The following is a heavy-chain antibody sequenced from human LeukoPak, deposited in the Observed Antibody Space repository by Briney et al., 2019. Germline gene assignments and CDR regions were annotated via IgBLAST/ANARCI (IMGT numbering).Heavy chain of an antibody. CDR2: IYYTGST. Sequence: SETLSLTCTVSGGSISSSIYYWGWIRQPPGKGLEWIGCIYYTGSTYFNPSLKNRVTISVDTSKNHFSLELSSMTAADTAVYYCAKQEAVTATYFYGMDAWGQGTTVTVS. CDR1: GGSISSSIYY. CDR3: AKQEAVTATYFYGMDA. J-gene: IGHJ6*02. V-gene: IGHV4-39*01. D-gene: IGHD2-21*02.